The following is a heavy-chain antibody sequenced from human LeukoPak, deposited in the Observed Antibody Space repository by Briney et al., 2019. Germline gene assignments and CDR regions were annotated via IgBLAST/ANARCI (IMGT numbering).Heavy chain of an antibody. Sequence: GGSLRLSCAASGFIFSSYWMSWVRQIPGKGLEWVANIKQDGSEKYYVDSVKGRFTISRDNTKNSLYLQMNTLRAEDTALYYCAKEGGLWFGGLFSRYVDFWGQGALVSVSS. D-gene: IGHD3-10*01. CDR2: IKQDGSEK. J-gene: IGHJ4*02. V-gene: IGHV3-7*03. CDR3: AKEGGLWFGGLFSRYVDF. CDR1: GFIFSSYW.